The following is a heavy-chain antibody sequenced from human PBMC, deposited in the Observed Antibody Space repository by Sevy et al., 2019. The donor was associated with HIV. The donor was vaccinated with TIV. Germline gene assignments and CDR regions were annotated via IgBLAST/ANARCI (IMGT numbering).Heavy chain of an antibody. Sequence: GGSLRLSCAASGFIVSSNYMSWARQAPGKGLEWVSVIYSGGSTYYADSVKGRFTISRDSSKNTLYLQMNSLRAEDTAVYYCARGITMMDDAFDIWGQGTMVTVSS. D-gene: IGHD3-22*01. V-gene: IGHV3-53*01. CDR2: IYSGGST. J-gene: IGHJ3*02. CDR1: GFIVSSNY. CDR3: ARGITMMDDAFDI.